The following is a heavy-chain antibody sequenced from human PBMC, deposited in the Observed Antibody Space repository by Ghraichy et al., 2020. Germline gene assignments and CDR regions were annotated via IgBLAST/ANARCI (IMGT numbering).Heavy chain of an antibody. D-gene: IGHD3-10*01. CDR2: ISGAGDNR. Sequence: GESLNISCAASGFSFSNYAMTWVRQAPGTGLEWVSVISGAGDNRYYADSVKGRFTISRDNSKYTVYLQMSSLRAEDTAIYYCARDMGTGGAKVRGVISYYWGHGTLVTVSS. V-gene: IGHV3-23*01. J-gene: IGHJ4*01. CDR1: GFSFSNYA. CDR3: ARDMGTGGAKVRGVISYY.